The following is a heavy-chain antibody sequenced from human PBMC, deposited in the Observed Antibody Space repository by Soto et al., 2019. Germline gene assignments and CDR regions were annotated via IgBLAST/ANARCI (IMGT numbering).Heavy chain of an antibody. V-gene: IGHV3-33*01. D-gene: IGHD3-10*01. CDR3: ARDMDPPPSWPDWFGELFVPAHAFDI. CDR1: GLTFNRCG. CDR2: IWFDGSNK. J-gene: IGHJ3*02. Sequence: GGSLRLSCIASGLTFNRCGFHWVRQAPGKGLEWVAVIWFDGSNKYYADSVKGRFTISRDDSKSTLYLQMNSLRAEDTAVYYCARDMDPPPSWPDWFGELFVPAHAFDILGQGTMVTVSS.